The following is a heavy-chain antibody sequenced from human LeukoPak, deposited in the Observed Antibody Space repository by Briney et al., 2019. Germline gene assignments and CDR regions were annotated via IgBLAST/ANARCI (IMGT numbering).Heavy chain of an antibody. CDR1: GFTFSNYG. V-gene: IGHV3-30*02. D-gene: IGHD3-16*01. Sequence: GGSLRLSCAASGFTFSNYGMNWVRQAPGKGLEWVAFIRDDGGATYYSDSVKGRFTISRDNSKNTLFLLMNSLRAEDTAVYYCVKDFDYVWGSFDYWGQGTLVTVSS. J-gene: IGHJ4*02. CDR2: IRDDGGAT. CDR3: VKDFDYVWGSFDY.